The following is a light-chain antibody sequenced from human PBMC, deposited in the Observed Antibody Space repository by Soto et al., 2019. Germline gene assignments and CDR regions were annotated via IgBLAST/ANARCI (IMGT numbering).Light chain of an antibody. V-gene: IGLV2-11*01. CDR2: DVS. CDR3: CSYAGSFVV. Sequence: QSALTQPRSVSGSPGQSVTISCTGTSSDVGGYKYVSRYQQHPGKAPKLMIYDVSKRPSGVPDRFSGSKSGNTASLTISGLQAEDEADYYCCSYAGSFVVFGGGTKLTVL. J-gene: IGLJ2*01. CDR1: SSDVGGYKY.